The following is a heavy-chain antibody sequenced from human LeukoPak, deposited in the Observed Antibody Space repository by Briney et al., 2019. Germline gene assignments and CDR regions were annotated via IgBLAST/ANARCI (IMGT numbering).Heavy chain of an antibody. D-gene: IGHD3-3*01. V-gene: IGHV4-61*02. CDR3: AREWSGLDY. CDR1: GGSISSGSYY. J-gene: IGHJ4*02. Sequence: TSETLSLTCTVSGGSISSGSYYWSWIRQPAGKGLEWIGRIYTSGSTNYNPSLKSRVTISVDTSKNQFSLKLSSVTAADTAVYYCAREWSGLDYWGQGTLVTVSS. CDR2: IYTSGST.